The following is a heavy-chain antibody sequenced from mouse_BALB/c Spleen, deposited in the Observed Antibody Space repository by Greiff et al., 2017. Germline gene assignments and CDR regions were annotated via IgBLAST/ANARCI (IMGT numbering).Heavy chain of an antibody. J-gene: IGHJ2*01. CDR3: ARDYGSPYYFDY. CDR1: GYTFTNYW. V-gene: IGHV1-63*02. D-gene: IGHD1-1*01. CDR2: IYPGGGYT. Sequence: VQLQQSGAELVRPGTSVKISCKASGYTFTNYWLGWVKQRPGHGLEWIGDIYPGGGYTNYNEKFKGKATLTADTSSSTAYMQLSSLTSEDSAVYFCARDYGSPYYFDYWGQGTTLTVSS.